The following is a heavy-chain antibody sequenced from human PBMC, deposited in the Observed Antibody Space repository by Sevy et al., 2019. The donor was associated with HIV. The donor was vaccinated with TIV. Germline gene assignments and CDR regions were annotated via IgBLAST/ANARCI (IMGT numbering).Heavy chain of an antibody. V-gene: IGHV1-18*04. D-gene: IGHD3-3*01. CDR2: ISAYNGNT. Sequence: ASVKVSCKASGYTFTSYGISWVRQAPGQGLEWMGWISAYNGNTNYAQKLQGRVTMTTDTSTSTAYMEQRSLRSDDTAVYYGARAIEYYDFWSGYYSKNWFDPWGQGTLVTVSS. CDR1: GYTFTSYG. CDR3: ARAIEYYDFWSGYYSKNWFDP. J-gene: IGHJ5*02.